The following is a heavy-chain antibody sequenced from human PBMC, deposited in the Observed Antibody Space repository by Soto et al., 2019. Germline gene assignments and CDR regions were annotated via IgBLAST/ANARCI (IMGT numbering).Heavy chain of an antibody. D-gene: IGHD3-10*01. CDR1: GYSFTSYW. Sequence: RGESLKISCKGSGYSFTSYWISWVRQMPGKGLEWMGRIDPSDSYTNYSPSFQGHVTISADKSISTAYLQWSSLKASDTAMYYCARLHIRIRRDPGTYGSGSYYNGYYYGMDVWGQGTTVTVSS. CDR3: ARLHIRIRRDPGTYGSGSYYNGYYYGMDV. CDR2: IDPSDSYT. J-gene: IGHJ6*02. V-gene: IGHV5-10-1*01.